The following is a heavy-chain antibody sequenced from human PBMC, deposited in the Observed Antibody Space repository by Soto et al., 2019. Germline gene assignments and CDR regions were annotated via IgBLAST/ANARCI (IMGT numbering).Heavy chain of an antibody. CDR3: ARLWMYYGMDV. Sequence: SVKVSCKASGVTFSSYAISWVRQAPGQGLEWIGGIIPIFGTANYAQKFQGRDTITADKSTSTAYLELSSLSSEDTAVDYCARLWMYYGMDVWGQGTTVTVCS. CDR2: IIPIFGTA. CDR1: GVTFSSYA. D-gene: IGHD2-21*01. J-gene: IGHJ6*02. V-gene: IGHV1-69*06.